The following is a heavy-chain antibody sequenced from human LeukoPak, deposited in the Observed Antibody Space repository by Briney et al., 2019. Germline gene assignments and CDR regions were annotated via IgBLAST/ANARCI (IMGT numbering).Heavy chain of an antibody. Sequence: GESLKISCKASGYSFTTYWIGWVRQMPGEGVESMGMFFPGDSDRRYSPSFQGQVTISADKSITTAYLQWNSLKASDTAIYYCARGPRGGNWNEALDYWGQGTLVTVSS. J-gene: IGHJ4*02. CDR3: ARGPRGGNWNEALDY. D-gene: IGHD1-1*01. V-gene: IGHV5-51*01. CDR2: FFPGDSDR. CDR1: GYSFTTYW.